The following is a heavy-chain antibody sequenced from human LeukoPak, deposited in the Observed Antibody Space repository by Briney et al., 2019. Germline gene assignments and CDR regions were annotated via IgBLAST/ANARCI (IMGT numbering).Heavy chain of an antibody. CDR2: IWNDGSNK. V-gene: IGHV3-33*01. D-gene: IGHD5-18*01. CDR1: GFTFTNYD. Sequence: SGGFLRLSCAASGFTFTNYDMHWVRQAPGKGLEWVAVIWNDGSNKYYADSVKGRFTISRDNSKNTLYLQMNSLRAEDTAVYYCARDMSSYGLGYWGQGTLVTVSS. J-gene: IGHJ4*02. CDR3: ARDMSSYGLGY.